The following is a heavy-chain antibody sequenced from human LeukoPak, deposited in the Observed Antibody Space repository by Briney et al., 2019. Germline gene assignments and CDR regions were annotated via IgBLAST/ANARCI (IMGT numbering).Heavy chain of an antibody. CDR2: ISSDGSNK. CDR1: GFTLSTYG. D-gene: IGHD2-21*02. J-gene: IGHJ4*02. CDR3: AKPQVTANWYYFHY. Sequence: GRSLRLSCAASGFTLSTYGMHWVSQAPGKGLEWVAVISSDGSNKFYADSVKGRFTISRDGSKNTLYLQMNSLRPDDTAVYFCAKPQVTANWYYFHYWGQGTLVTVSS. V-gene: IGHV3-30*18.